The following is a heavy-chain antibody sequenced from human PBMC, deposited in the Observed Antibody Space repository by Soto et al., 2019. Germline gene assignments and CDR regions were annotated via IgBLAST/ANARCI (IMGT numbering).Heavy chain of an antibody. Sequence: GGSLRLSCAASGFTFSSYWMSWVRQAPGKGLEWVANIKQDGSEKYYVDSVKGRFTISRDNAKNSLYLQMNSLRAEDTAVYYCAREYSSSSGATDAFDIWGQGTMVTVSS. V-gene: IGHV3-7*01. J-gene: IGHJ3*02. CDR1: GFTFSSYW. CDR3: AREYSSSSGATDAFDI. D-gene: IGHD6-6*01. CDR2: IKQDGSEK.